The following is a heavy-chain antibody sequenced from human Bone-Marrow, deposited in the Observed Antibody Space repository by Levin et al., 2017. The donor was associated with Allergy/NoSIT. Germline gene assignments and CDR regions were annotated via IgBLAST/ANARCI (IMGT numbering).Heavy chain of an antibody. J-gene: IGHJ4*02. Sequence: GESLKISCAASGFTFSSYAMSWVRQAPGKGLEWVSAISGSGGSTYYADSVKGRFTISRDNSKNTLYLQMNSLRAEDTAVYYCAYIDLGLAAAGITDTAGDPDYWGQGTLVTVSS. CDR2: ISGSGGST. V-gene: IGHV3-23*01. CDR1: GFTFSSYA. D-gene: IGHD6-13*01. CDR3: AYIDLGLAAAGITDTAGDPDY.